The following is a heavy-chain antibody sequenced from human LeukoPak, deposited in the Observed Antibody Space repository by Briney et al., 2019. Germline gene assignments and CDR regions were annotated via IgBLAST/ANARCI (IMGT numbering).Heavy chain of an antibody. J-gene: IGHJ6*03. CDR1: GFTLSNYG. Sequence: PGGSLRLSCAASGFTLSNYGMHWVRQAPGKGLEWVAFIRFDGSNKHYADSVRGRFTISRDNSKNTLYLQMNSLRVEDTAMYYCAKDKGGIAVAGIFGRGYYYYYMDVWGKGTTVTVSS. V-gene: IGHV3-30*02. D-gene: IGHD6-19*01. CDR3: AKDKGGIAVAGIFGRGYYYYYMDV. CDR2: IRFDGSNK.